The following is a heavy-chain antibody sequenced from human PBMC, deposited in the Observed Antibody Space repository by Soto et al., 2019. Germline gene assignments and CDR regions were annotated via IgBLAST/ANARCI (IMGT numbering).Heavy chain of an antibody. CDR3: ARGLTGTGVHYMDV. Sequence: SETLSLTCAVYGGSFSGYYWSWIRQPPGKGLEWIGEINHSGSTNYNPSLKSRVTISVDTSKNQFSLKLSSVTAADTAVYYCARGLTGTGVHYMDVWGKGTTVTVSS. V-gene: IGHV4-34*01. J-gene: IGHJ6*03. D-gene: IGHD1-20*01. CDR2: INHSGST. CDR1: GGSFSGYY.